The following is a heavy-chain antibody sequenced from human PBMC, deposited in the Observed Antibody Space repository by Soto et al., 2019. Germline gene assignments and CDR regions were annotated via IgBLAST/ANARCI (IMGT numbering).Heavy chain of an antibody. V-gene: IGHV1-69*12. CDR3: AREGGSGNYRYDAMDV. CDR2: IIPIFGTA. Sequence: QVHLVQSGAEVKKPGSSVKVSCKASGGTFSSYAISWVRQAPGQGLEWMGGIIPIFGTANYAQKFQGRVRITADESTSTAYMELRSLRSQDTAVYYCAREGGSGNYRYDAMDVWGQGTTVTVSS. CDR1: GGTFSSYA. J-gene: IGHJ6*02. D-gene: IGHD3-10*01.